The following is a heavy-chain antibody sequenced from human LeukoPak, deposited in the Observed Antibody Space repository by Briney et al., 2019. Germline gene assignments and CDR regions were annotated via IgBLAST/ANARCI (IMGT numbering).Heavy chain of an antibody. CDR3: ARGGNYQYDFWSGYTPFDY. CDR1: GGTFSSYA. J-gene: IGHJ4*02. D-gene: IGHD3-3*01. Sequence: SVKVSCKASGGTFSSYAISWVRQAPGQGLEWMGRIIPIFGTANYAQKFEGRVTITTDESTSTAYMELSSLRSEDTAVYYCARGGNYQYDFWSGYTPFDYWGQGTLVTVSS. V-gene: IGHV1-69*05. CDR2: IIPIFGTA.